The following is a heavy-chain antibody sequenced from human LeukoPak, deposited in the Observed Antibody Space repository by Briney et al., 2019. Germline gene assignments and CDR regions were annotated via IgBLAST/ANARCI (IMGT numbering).Heavy chain of an antibody. V-gene: IGHV4-59*08. CDR1: GGYISNYY. Sequence: SETLSLTCTVSGGYISNYYWTWIRQPPGKGLEGIGYISYTGATSYNLSLKTRVTISVDTSKNQLSLRLTSVTAADTAVYYCARYGGSGWVIDNWGQGTLVTVSS. CDR3: ARYGGSGWVIDN. CDR2: ISYTGAT. J-gene: IGHJ4*02. D-gene: IGHD6-19*01.